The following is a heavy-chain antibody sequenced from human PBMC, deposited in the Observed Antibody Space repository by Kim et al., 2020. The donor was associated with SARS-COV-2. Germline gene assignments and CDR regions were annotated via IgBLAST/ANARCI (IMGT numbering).Heavy chain of an antibody. V-gene: IGHV1-2*02. CDR2: INPNSGGT. Sequence: ASVKVSCKASGYTFTGYYMHWVRQAPGQGLEWMGWINPNSGGTNYAQKFQGRVTMTRDTSISTAYMELSRLRSDDTAVYYCARDRPITMVRGVINKAAFWNSELGYWGQGTLVTVSS. CDR3: ARDRPITMVRGVINKAAFWNSELGY. J-gene: IGHJ4*02. D-gene: IGHD3-10*01. CDR1: GYTFTGYY.